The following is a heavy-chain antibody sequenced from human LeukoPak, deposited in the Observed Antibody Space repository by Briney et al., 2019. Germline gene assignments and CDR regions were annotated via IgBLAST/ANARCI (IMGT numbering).Heavy chain of an antibody. Sequence: SGGSLRLSCTTSRFIFSNYGMHWVRQAPGKVLEWVSFIRHDGSNKYYADSVKGRCTISRDNSKKTVYLQMNSLRAEDTAVYYCAKDGDSSGYFGLYDAFDIWGQGTMVTVSS. CDR2: IRHDGSNK. V-gene: IGHV3-30*02. J-gene: IGHJ3*02. D-gene: IGHD3-22*01. CDR1: RFIFSNYG. CDR3: AKDGDSSGYFGLYDAFDI.